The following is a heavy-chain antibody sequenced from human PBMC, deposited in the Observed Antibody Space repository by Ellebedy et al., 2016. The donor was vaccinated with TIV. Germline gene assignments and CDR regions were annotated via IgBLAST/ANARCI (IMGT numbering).Heavy chain of an antibody. CDR2: TRNKANSYTT. CDR1: GFTFSDHY. V-gene: IGHV3-72*01. Sequence: GESLKISCAVSGFTFSDHYMDWVRQAPGKGLEWVGRTRNKANSYTTEYAASVKGRFTISRDDSKNSLYLQMNSLKPEDTAVYYCIASATTRYFDYWGQGTLVTVSS. D-gene: IGHD1-26*01. J-gene: IGHJ4*02. CDR3: IASATTRYFDY.